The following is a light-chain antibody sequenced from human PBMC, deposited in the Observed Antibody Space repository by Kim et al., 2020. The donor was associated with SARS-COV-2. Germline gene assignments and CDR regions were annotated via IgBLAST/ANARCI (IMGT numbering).Light chain of an antibody. Sequence: SYELTQPHSVSVSPGQTASITCSGDKLGYRYANWYRQKPGQSPVVVIYQDGHRPSGIPERFSGSSSGNTATLTISGTQAMDEADYYCQACDSSVVVCGGGTHLTVL. CDR2: QDG. V-gene: IGLV3-1*01. CDR3: QACDSSVVV. CDR1: KLGYRY. J-gene: IGLJ2*01.